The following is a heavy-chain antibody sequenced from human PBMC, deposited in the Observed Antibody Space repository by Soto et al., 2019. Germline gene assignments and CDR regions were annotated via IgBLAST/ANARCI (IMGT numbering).Heavy chain of an antibody. Sequence: SVKVSCKASGGTFSSYTISWVRQAPGQGLEWMGRIIPILGIANYAQKFQGRVTITADKSTSTAYMELSSLRSEDTAVYYCARDMGYCSSTSCYGAYYYYMDAWGKGTTVTVSS. CDR2: IIPILGIA. V-gene: IGHV1-69*04. CDR3: ARDMGYCSSTSCYGAYYYYMDA. D-gene: IGHD2-2*01. CDR1: GGTFSSYT. J-gene: IGHJ6*03.